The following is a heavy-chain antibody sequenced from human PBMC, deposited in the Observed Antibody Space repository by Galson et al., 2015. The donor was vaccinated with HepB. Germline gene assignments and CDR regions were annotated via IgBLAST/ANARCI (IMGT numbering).Heavy chain of an antibody. J-gene: IGHJ6*02. V-gene: IGHV1-2*06. CDR3: ARDPGMGGMDV. CDR2: INVHGGGA. Sequence: SVKVSCKASGYTFTAYYIDWVRQAPGQGLEWMGRINVHGGGAIYAQKFQGRVTMTRDTSISTAYMELSRLTSDDTAVYYCARDPGMGGMDVWGQGTTVTVSS. CDR1: GYTFTAYY. D-gene: IGHD6-13*01.